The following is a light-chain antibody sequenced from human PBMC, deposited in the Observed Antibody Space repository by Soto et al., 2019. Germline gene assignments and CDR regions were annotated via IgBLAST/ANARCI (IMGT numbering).Light chain of an antibody. CDR3: ASWDDSLRGWV. V-gene: IGLV1-47*01. CDR1: SSNLGTNY. J-gene: IGLJ3*02. CDR2: KNN. Sequence: QSVLTQPPSASGTPGQWVTMSCSGGSSNLGTNYVYWYQQFPGTAPKLLMYKNNQRPSGVPDRFSGSKSGTSASLAISGLRSEDEADYYCASWDDSLRGWVFGGGTKLTV.